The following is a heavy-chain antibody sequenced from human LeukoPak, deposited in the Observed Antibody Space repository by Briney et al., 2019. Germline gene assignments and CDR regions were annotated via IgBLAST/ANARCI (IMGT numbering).Heavy chain of an antibody. D-gene: IGHD2-15*01. CDR2: ISGSGGST. V-gene: IGHV3-23*01. CDR1: GFTFSSYT. CDR3: AKDLQGWRSWFDY. Sequence: GGSLRLSCAASGFTFSSYTMSWVRQAPGKGLEWVSAISGSGGSTYYADSVKGRFTISRDNSKNTLYLQMNSLRAEDTAVYYCAKDLQGWRSWFDYWGQGTLVTVSS. J-gene: IGHJ4*02.